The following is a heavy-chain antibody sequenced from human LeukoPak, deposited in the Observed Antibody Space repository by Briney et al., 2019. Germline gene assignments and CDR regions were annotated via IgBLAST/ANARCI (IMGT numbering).Heavy chain of an antibody. CDR1: GFTFRTYW. J-gene: IGHJ3*02. D-gene: IGHD3-22*01. CDR2: ISSSSSTI. V-gene: IGHV3-48*01. CDR3: ARESGVMTMIVVVSDAFDI. Sequence: GGSLRLSCAASGFTFRTYWMNWVRQAPGKGLEWVSYISSSSSTIYYVDSVKGRFTISRDNAKNSLYLQMNSLRAEDTAVYYCARESGVMTMIVVVSDAFDIWGQGTMVTVSS.